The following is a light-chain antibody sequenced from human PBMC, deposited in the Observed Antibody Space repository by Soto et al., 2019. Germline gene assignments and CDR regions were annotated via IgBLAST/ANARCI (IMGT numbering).Light chain of an antibody. J-gene: IGKJ5*01. Sequence: DVVMTQTPLSLSVAPGQPASISCKSSQSLLHITGETFLFWYLQKPGQSPQLLIYEVSTRVSGVPDRFSGSGSGTDFTLEISRVETDDVGIYYCMQSTHHPPTFRQGTRLGI. CDR3: MQSTHHPPT. V-gene: IGKV2-29*01. CDR2: EVS. CDR1: QSLLHITGETF.